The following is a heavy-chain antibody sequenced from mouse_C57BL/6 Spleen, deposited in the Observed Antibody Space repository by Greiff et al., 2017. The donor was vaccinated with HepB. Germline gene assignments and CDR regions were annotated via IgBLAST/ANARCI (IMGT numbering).Heavy chain of an antibody. CDR2: ISSGGSYT. CDR1: GFTFSSYG. Sequence: DVMLVESGGDLVKPGGSLKLSCAASGFTFSSYGMSWVRQTPDKRLEWVATISSGGSYTYYPDSVKGRFTISRDNAKNTLYLQMSSLKSEDTAMYYCARHGSHAMDYWGQGTSVTVSS. CDR3: ARHGSHAMDY. J-gene: IGHJ4*01. V-gene: IGHV5-6*02. D-gene: IGHD1-2*01.